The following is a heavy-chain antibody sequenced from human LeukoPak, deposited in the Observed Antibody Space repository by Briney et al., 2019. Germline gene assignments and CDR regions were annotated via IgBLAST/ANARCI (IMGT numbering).Heavy chain of an antibody. J-gene: IGHJ6*03. CDR2: IYYSGST. CDR3: ARHVRPGYYYYYMDV. V-gene: IGHV4-39*01. Sequence: SETLSLTCTVSGGSISISSYYWGWIRQPPGKGLEWIGSIYYSGSTNYNPSLKSRVTISVDTSNNQFSLKLRSLTAADTAVYYCARHVRPGYYYYYMDVWGKGTTVTVSS. D-gene: IGHD3-10*02. CDR1: GGSISISSYY.